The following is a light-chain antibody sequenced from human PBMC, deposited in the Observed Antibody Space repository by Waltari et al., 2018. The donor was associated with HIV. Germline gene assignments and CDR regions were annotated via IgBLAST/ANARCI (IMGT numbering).Light chain of an antibody. J-gene: IGLJ1*01. V-gene: IGLV2-23*02. Sequence: QSALTQPASVSGSPGQAITISCTGSRRDVGPYDYISWYQQHPGTAPKLLISDVTERPSGISNRFSGSKSGTTASLTISGLQAVDEAEYFCCSFAGSNFVFGSGTKVTVL. CDR1: RRDVGPYDY. CDR2: DVT. CDR3: CSFAGSNFV.